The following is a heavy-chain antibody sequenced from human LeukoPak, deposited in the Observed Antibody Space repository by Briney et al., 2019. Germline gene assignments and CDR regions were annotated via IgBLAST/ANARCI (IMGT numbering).Heavy chain of an antibody. CDR2: INHSGST. J-gene: IGHJ3*02. Sequence: SETLSLTCAVYGGSFSGYYWSWIRQPPGKGLEWIGEINHSGSTNYNPSLRSRVSISVDTSKNQFSLKVNSVTAADTAVYYCAREVEYYDSSGYRPHAFDIWGQGTLVTVSA. V-gene: IGHV4-34*01. D-gene: IGHD3-22*01. CDR1: GGSFSGYY. CDR3: AREVEYYDSSGYRPHAFDI.